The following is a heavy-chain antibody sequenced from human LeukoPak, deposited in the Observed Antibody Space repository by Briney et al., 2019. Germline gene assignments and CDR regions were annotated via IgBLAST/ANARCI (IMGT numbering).Heavy chain of an antibody. CDR3: AKAEGITMIVVVITPFDY. CDR1: GFTFSSYA. J-gene: IGHJ4*02. Sequence: GGSLRLSXAASGFTFSSYAMSWVRQAPGKGLEWVAAISGSGGGTYYADSVKGRFTISRDNSKNTLYLQMNSLRAEDTAVYYCAKAEGITMIVVVITPFDYWGQGTLVTVSS. D-gene: IGHD3-22*01. CDR2: ISGSGGGT. V-gene: IGHV3-23*01.